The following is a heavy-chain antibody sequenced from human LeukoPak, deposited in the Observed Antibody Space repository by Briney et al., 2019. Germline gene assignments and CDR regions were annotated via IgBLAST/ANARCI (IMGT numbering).Heavy chain of an antibody. CDR2: ITGSGSGT. CDR3: ARMTGGSDGLDM. D-gene: IGHD2-15*01. Sequence: GGSLRLSCAASGFIFSSSGMSWVRQAPGKGLEWVSTITGSGSGTYYADSVRGRFTISRDNAKNSLYLQMNSLRAEDTAVYYCARMTGGSDGLDMWGQGTMVTVYS. J-gene: IGHJ3*02. CDR1: GFIFSSSG. V-gene: IGHV3-23*01.